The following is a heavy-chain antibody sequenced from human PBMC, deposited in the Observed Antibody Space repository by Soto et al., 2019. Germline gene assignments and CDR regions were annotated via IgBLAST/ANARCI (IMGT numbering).Heavy chain of an antibody. J-gene: IGHJ4*02. D-gene: IGHD6-13*01. Sequence: GGSLRLSCAAFGFTFSSYAMTWVPQAPGKRLEWVSAIGHSGGSTFYADSVKGRFTISRDNSKNTLYLQMNSLRAEDTAVYYCAKDYVGVGRWYGHDFWGQGTQVTVSS. CDR2: IGHSGGST. CDR3: AKDYVGVGRWYGHDF. CDR1: GFTFSSYA. V-gene: IGHV3-23*01.